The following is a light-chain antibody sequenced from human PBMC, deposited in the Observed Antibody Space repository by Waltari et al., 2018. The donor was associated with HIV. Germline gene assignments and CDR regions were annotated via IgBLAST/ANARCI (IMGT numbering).Light chain of an antibody. CDR3: QAWGTGIQSV. CDR2: VNSDGSH. V-gene: IGLV4-69*01. J-gene: IGLJ3*02. Sequence: QLVLTQSPSASASLGASVTLTCTLSSGHSSYALSRHQQQPEKGPRYLIKVNSDGSHTKGDGIPDRFSGSSSGAERYLTISSLQSEDEADYYCQAWGTGIQSVFGGGTKLTVL. CDR1: SGHSSYA.